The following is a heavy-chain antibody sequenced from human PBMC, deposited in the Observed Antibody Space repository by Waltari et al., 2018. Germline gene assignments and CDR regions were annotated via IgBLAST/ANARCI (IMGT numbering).Heavy chain of an antibody. CDR1: GYTFTGYY. J-gene: IGHJ6*03. Sequence: QVQLVQSGAEVKKPGASVKVSCKASGYTFTGYYMPWVRQAPGQGLEWMGWINPNSGGTNYAQKFQGRVTMTRDTSISTAYMELSRLRSDDTAVYYCARNCDSSGYYYYYMDVWGKGTTVTVSS. CDR3: ARNCDSSGYYYYYMDV. CDR2: INPNSGGT. V-gene: IGHV1-2*02. D-gene: IGHD3-22*01.